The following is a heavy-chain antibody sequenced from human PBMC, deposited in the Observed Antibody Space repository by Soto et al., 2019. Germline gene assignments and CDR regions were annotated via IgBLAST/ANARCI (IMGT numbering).Heavy chain of an antibody. CDR2: IYYSGST. J-gene: IGHJ4*02. CDR1: GGSISSYY. Sequence: QVQLQESGPGLVKPSETLSLTCTVSGGSISSYYWSWIRQPPGKGLEWIGYIYYSGSTNYNPSLRSRGTISVDTSKNQSSLKLSSVTAADTAVYYCARVYGDYLDYWGQGTLVTVSS. V-gene: IGHV4-59*01. D-gene: IGHD4-17*01. CDR3: ARVYGDYLDY.